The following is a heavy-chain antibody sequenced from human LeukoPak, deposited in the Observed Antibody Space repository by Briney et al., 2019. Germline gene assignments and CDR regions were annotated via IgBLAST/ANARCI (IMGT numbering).Heavy chain of an antibody. CDR2: IKSDGSST. J-gene: IGHJ3*02. CDR3: AKGGFELLWFGEIEDAFDI. CDR1: GFTFSGYW. D-gene: IGHD3-10*01. V-gene: IGHV3-74*01. Sequence: GGSLRLSCAASGFTFSGYWMHWVRQAPGKGLVWVSRIKSDGSSTSYADSVKGRFTISRDNSKNTLYLQMNSLRAEDTAVYYCAKGGFELLWFGEIEDAFDIWGQGTMVTVSS.